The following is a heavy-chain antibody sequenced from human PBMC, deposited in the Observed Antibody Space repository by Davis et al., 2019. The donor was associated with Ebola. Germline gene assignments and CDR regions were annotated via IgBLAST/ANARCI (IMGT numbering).Heavy chain of an antibody. D-gene: IGHD3-10*01. CDR3: ARDSSGETAIYYYYYYGMDV. Sequence: ASVKVSCKASGYTFTSYAMNWVRQAPGQGLEWMGWINTNTGNPTYAQGFTGRFVFSLDTSVSTAYLQIRSLKAEDTAVYYCARDSSGETAIYYYYYYGMDVWGKGTTVTVSS. J-gene: IGHJ6*04. CDR1: GYTFTSYA. CDR2: INTNTGNP. V-gene: IGHV7-4-1*02.